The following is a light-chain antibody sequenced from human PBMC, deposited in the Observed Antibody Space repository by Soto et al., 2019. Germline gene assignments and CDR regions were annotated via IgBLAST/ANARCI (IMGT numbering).Light chain of an antibody. Sequence: QSALTQPASVSGSPGQSITSSCTGTSSDVGGYNYVSWYQQHPGKAPKLIIYEVSNRTSGVSNRFSGSRSGNTASLTISGLQAEDEAEYYCNSYTSSSTFVFGTGTKVTVL. V-gene: IGLV2-14*01. J-gene: IGLJ1*01. CDR1: SSDVGGYNY. CDR2: EVS. CDR3: NSYTSSSTFV.